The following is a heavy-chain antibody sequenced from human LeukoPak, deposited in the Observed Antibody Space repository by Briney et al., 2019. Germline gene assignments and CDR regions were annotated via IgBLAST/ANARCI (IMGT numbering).Heavy chain of an antibody. CDR3: ARSGSGGNTFDY. J-gene: IGHJ4*02. CDR1: GGSISSGSYY. D-gene: IGHD2-15*01. Sequence: SETLSLTCTVSGGSISSGSYYWSWIRQRAGKGLEWIGRIYTSGSTNYNPSLKSRVTISVDTSKNQFSLKLSSVTAADTAVYYCARSGSGGNTFDYWGQGTLVTVSS. CDR2: IYTSGST. V-gene: IGHV4-61*02.